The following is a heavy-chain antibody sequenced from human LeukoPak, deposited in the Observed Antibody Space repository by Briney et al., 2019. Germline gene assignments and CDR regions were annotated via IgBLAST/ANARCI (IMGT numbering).Heavy chain of an antibody. CDR3: ARQDYYDFYFDY. CDR1: GYSISSGYY. CDR2: IHHGGST. V-gene: IGHV4-38-2*01. Sequence: PSETLSLTCAVSGYSISSGYYWGWIRQPPGQGLECIGSIHHGGSTYYNSSLKSRVTISVDTSKNQFSLKLSSVTAADTAVYYCARQDYYDFYFDYWGQGTLVTVPS. J-gene: IGHJ4*02. D-gene: IGHD3-22*01.